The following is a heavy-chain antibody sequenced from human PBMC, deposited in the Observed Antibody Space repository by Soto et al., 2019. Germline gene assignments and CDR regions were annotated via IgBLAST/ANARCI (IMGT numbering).Heavy chain of an antibody. Sequence: EVQLLESGGGLVQPGGSLRLSCAASGFTFRSYAMSWVRQAPGKGLEWVSAISGSGGSTYYADSVKGRFTISRDNSKNTLYLQMNSLRAEDTAVYYCAKSSMLVQYYYYYGMDVWGQGTTVTVSS. J-gene: IGHJ6*02. V-gene: IGHV3-23*01. CDR2: ISGSGGST. CDR3: AKSSMLVQYYYYYGMDV. CDR1: GFTFRSYA. D-gene: IGHD3-22*01.